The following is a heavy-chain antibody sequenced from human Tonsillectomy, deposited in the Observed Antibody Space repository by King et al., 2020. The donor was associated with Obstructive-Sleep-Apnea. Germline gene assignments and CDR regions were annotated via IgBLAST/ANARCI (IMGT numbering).Heavy chain of an antibody. CDR3: ARVYYYDSSGYYPPFYYYSGMDV. Sequence: VQLVESGGGLVKPGGSLRLSWAAPGFTFSSYTINWVRKAPGKGRNGVSSITISIGYIYYPHSVGGRFTISRDNAKNSLYLQMNSLRAEDTAVYYCARVYYYDSSGYYPPFYYYSGMDVWGQGTTVTVSS. J-gene: IGHJ6*02. D-gene: IGHD3-22*01. CDR1: GFTFSSYT. CDR2: ITISIGYI. V-gene: IGHV3-21*01.